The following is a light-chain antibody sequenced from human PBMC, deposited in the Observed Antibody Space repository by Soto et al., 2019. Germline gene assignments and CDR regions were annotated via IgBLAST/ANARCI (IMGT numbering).Light chain of an antibody. J-gene: IGKJ1*01. CDR3: QHYNSYSEA. Sequence: DIQMTQSPSTLSVSLVDRVTITCRASQTISSWLAWYQQKPGKAPKLLIYKASTLKSGVPSRFSGSGSGTEFTLTISSLQPDDFATYYCQHYNSYSEAFGQGTKVEIK. CDR1: QTISSW. CDR2: KAS. V-gene: IGKV1-5*03.